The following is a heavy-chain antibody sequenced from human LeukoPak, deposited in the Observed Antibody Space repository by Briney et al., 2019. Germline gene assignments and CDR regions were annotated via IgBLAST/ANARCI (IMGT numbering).Heavy chain of an antibody. CDR1: GGTFSSYA. V-gene: IGHV1-69*06. J-gene: IGHJ4*02. Sequence: SVNVSCKASGGTFSSYAISWVRQAPGQGLEWMGRIIPIFGTANYAQKFQGRVTITADKSTSTAYMELSSLRSEDTAVYYCAREDGDYGYYFDYWGQGTLVTVSS. CDR3: AREDGDYGYYFDY. D-gene: IGHD4-17*01. CDR2: IIPIFGTA.